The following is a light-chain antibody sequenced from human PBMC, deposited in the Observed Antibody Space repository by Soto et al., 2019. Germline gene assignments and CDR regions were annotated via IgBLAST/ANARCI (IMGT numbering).Light chain of an antibody. J-gene: IGKJ5*01. Sequence: EIVMTQSGATLSVSPGGRAILGCGASQRVGIYLAWYQQKHGQSPRLLVQGASNTVTGIPDRFSGSGPGTEFTLTIRSLQSEDVAVYYCQKYDKWPPITFGQGTRLEIK. V-gene: IGKV3-15*01. CDR3: QKYDKWPPIT. CDR2: GAS. CDR1: QRVGIY.